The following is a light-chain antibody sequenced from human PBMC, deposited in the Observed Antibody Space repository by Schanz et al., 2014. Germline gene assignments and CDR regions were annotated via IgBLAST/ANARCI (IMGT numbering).Light chain of an antibody. J-gene: IGLJ2*01. CDR3: ASYAGSGNEV. CDR2: EVN. CDR1: SSDVGGYKY. Sequence: QSALTQPPSASGSPGQSVTISCTGTSSDVGGYKYVSWYQQHPGKAPKLMIYEVNKRPSGVPDRFSGSKSGNTASLTVSGLQAEDEADYYCASYAGSGNEVFGGGTKLTVL. V-gene: IGLV2-8*01.